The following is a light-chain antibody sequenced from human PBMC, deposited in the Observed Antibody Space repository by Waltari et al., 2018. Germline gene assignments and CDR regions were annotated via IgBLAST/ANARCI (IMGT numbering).Light chain of an antibody. V-gene: IGLV1-40*01. CDR3: QTYDSTLSAPYV. Sequence: QSLLTQPPSVSGAPGPRVTISCTGSSSNIGGGYDVHWYQAIPGAAPKPLIYATKNRPSWVPARFSGSKSGTSASLVITGLQTEDEADYYCQTYDSTLSAPYVFGTGTKVSIL. J-gene: IGLJ1*01. CDR2: ATK. CDR1: SSNIGGGYD.